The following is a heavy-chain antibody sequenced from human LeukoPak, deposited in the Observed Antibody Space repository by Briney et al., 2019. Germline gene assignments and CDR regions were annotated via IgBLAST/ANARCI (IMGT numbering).Heavy chain of an antibody. CDR1: GGSISSYY. D-gene: IGHD3-10*01. Sequence: SETLSLTCTVSGGSISSYYWSWIRQPPGKGLEWIGYIYYSGSTNYNPSLKSRVTISVDTSKNQFSLKLSSVTAADTAVYYCARRTRVVRGVILSFDYWGQGTLVTVSS. V-gene: IGHV4-59*01. CDR2: IYYSGST. CDR3: ARRTRVVRGVILSFDY. J-gene: IGHJ4*02.